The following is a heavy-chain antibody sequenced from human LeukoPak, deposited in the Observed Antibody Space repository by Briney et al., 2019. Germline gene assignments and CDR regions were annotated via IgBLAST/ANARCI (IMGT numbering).Heavy chain of an antibody. CDR2: IYYSGST. Sequence: PSETLSLTCTVSGGSVSSGSYYWSWIRQPPGKGLEWIGYIYYSGSTNYNPSLKSRVTISVDTSKNQFSLKLSSVTAADTAVYYCTSPRSYYDSSGYYISWGQGTLVTVSS. CDR1: GGSVSSGSYY. CDR3: TSPRSYYDSSGYYIS. D-gene: IGHD3-22*01. J-gene: IGHJ5*02. V-gene: IGHV4-61*01.